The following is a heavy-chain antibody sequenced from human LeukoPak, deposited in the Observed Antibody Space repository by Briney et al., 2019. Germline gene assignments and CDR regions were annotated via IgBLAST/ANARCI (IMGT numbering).Heavy chain of an antibody. D-gene: IGHD3-22*01. CDR2: IIPIFGTA. V-gene: IGHV1-69*13. CDR1: GGTFSSYA. J-gene: IGHJ3*02. CDR3: ARSRLAGYYDSSGYVSGAFNI. Sequence: SVKVSCKASGGTFSSYAISWVRQAPGQGLEWMGGIIPIFGTANYAQKFQGRVTITADESTSTAYMELSSLRSEDTAVYYCARSRLAGYYDSSGYVSGAFNIWGQGTMVTVSS.